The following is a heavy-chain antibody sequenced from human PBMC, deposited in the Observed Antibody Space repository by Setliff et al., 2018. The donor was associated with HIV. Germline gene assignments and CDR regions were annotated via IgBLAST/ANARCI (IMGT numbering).Heavy chain of an antibody. CDR3: AKPYYDISGYYFYYFDY. Sequence: SETLSLTCTVSGGSISSRSNYWGWIRQPPGKGLEWIGTIYYTGTTYYNPSPQSRVTLSVDTSKNQFSLKLSSVTAADTAFYYCAKPYYDISGYYFYYFDYWGQGTLVTVSS. J-gene: IGHJ4*02. CDR1: GGSISSRSNY. D-gene: IGHD3-22*01. V-gene: IGHV4-39*01. CDR2: IYYTGTT.